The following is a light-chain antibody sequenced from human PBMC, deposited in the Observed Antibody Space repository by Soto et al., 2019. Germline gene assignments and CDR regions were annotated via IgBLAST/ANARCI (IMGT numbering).Light chain of an antibody. CDR3: QSYDSSLSGV. CDR2: GNS. V-gene: IGLV1-40*01. J-gene: IGLJ1*01. CDR1: SSNIGAGYD. Sequence: QAVVTQPPSVSGAPGQRVTISCTGSSSNIGAGYDVHWYQQFPGTAPKLLIYGNSNRPSGVPDRFSGSKSDTSASLAITGLQAEDEADYYCQSYDSSLSGVFGSGTKLTVL.